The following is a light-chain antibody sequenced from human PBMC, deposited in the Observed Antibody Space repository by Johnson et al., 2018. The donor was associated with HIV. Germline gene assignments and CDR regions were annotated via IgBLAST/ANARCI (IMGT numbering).Light chain of an antibody. CDR3: GTWDSSLSAYV. CDR1: SSNIGNNY. J-gene: IGLJ1*01. V-gene: IGLV1-51*01. CDR2: DSY. Sequence: QSVLTQPPSVSAAPGQKVTISCSGSSSNIGNNYVSWYQQLPGTAPKLLIYDSYKRPSGIPDRFSGSKSGTSATLGITGLQTGDEVDYYCGTWDSSLSAYVFGTGTKVTVL.